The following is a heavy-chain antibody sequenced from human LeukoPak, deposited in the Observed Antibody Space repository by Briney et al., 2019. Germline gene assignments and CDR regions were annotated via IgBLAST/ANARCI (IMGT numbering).Heavy chain of an antibody. CDR3: ARSANGDYGAIAFDI. V-gene: IGHV4-4*02. D-gene: IGHD4-17*01. J-gene: IGHJ3*02. Sequence: SETLSLTCAVSVDFISSSKWWSRVRQAPGKGLEWIGEIHHGGSTNYNPSLKSRVTISIDKSKNEFSLKMSSVTAADTAVYYCARSANGDYGAIAFDIWGQGTMVTVSS. CDR2: IHHGGST. CDR1: VDFISSSKW.